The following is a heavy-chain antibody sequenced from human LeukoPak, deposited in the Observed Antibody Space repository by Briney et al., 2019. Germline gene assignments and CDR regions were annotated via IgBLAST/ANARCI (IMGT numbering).Heavy chain of an antibody. Sequence: PSETLSLTCAVYGGSFSGYYWSWIRQPPGKGLEWIGEINHSGSTNYNPSLKSRVTISVDTSKNQFSLKLSSVTAADTAVYYCARGKINAAAGTFLYWGQGTLVTVSS. CDR2: INHSGST. J-gene: IGHJ4*02. CDR1: GGSFSGYY. CDR3: ARGKINAAAGTFLY. D-gene: IGHD6-13*01. V-gene: IGHV4-34*01.